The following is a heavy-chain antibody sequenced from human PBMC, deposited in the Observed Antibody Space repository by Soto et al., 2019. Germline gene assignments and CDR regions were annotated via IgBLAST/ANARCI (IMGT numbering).Heavy chain of an antibody. CDR1: GYTFTSYA. V-gene: IGHV1-3*01. J-gene: IGHJ5*02. CDR3: ASTPLGGYSRSPTGGWFDT. Sequence: ASVKVSCKASGYTFTSYAMHWARQAPGRRLEWMGWINAGNGNTKYSQKFQGRVTITRDTSASTAYMELSSLRSEDTAVYYCASTPLGGYSRSPTGGWFDTWGQGKLATVSS. D-gene: IGHD6-6*01. CDR2: INAGNGNT.